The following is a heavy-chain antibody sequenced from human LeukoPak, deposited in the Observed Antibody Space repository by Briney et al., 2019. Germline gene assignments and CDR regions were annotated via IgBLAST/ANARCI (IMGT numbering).Heavy chain of an antibody. CDR3: ASSQRFWSGYYNAFDI. J-gene: IGHJ3*02. CDR2: IYPGDSDT. Sequence: GASLQISCKGSGSRFTSYWIGWVRQMPGKGLEGMGIIYPGDSDTRYSPSFQGQVTISADKSISTAYLQWSSLKASDTAMYYCASSQRFWSGYYNAFDIWGQGTMVTVSS. D-gene: IGHD3-3*01. CDR1: GSRFTSYW. V-gene: IGHV5-51*01.